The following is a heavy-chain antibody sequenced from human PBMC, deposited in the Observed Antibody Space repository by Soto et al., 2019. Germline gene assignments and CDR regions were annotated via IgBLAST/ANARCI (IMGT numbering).Heavy chain of an antibody. V-gene: IGHV4-30-2*01. CDR2: IYHSGIT. D-gene: IGHD4-17*01. J-gene: IGHJ4*02. CDR3: ARGMTTVTTLDY. CDR1: GGSISSGGYS. Sequence: QLQLQESGSGLVKPSQTLSLTCAVSGGSISSGGYSWSWIRQPPGKGLEWIGYIYHSGITYYKPSLKSLVTISVDRSTNQCSRKLRSVTASDTALYYCARGMTTVTTLDYWSQGTLVTVSS.